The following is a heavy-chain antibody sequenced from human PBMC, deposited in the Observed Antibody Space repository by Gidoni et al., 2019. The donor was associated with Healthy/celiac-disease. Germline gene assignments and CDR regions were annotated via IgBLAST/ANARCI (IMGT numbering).Heavy chain of an antibody. Sequence: EVQLLESGGGLVQPGGSLRLSCAASGFTFSSYAMSWVRQAPGKGLEWVSAIRGSGGSTYYADSVKGRFTISRDNSKNTLYLQMNSLRAEDTAVYYCASATYYYGSGSYYKGDFWGQGTLVTVSS. D-gene: IGHD3-10*01. J-gene: IGHJ4*02. CDR1: GFTFSSYA. CDR2: IRGSGGST. CDR3: ASATYYYGSGSYYKGDF. V-gene: IGHV3-23*01.